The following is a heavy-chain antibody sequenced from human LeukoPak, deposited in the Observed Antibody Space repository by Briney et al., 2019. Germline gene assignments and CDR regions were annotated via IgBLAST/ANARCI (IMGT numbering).Heavy chain of an antibody. CDR2: INPNNGGT. CDR3: TRESGSYHGNDY. Sequence: ASVTVSCKASGYTSTGYYMHWVRQAPGQGLEWMGRINPNNGGTNYAQKFQGRVTMTGDTSISTAYMELSSLRSDDTAVYYCTRESGSYHGNDYWGQGTLVTVSS. J-gene: IGHJ4*02. V-gene: IGHV1-2*06. D-gene: IGHD1-26*01. CDR1: GYTSTGYY.